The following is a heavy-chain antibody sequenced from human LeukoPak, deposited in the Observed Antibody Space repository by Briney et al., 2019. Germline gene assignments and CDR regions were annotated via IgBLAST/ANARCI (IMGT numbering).Heavy chain of an antibody. CDR3: ATTLHSGYYDLY. CDR1: GFTVSSNY. V-gene: IGHV3-23*01. J-gene: IGHJ4*02. Sequence: GGSLRLSCAASGFTVSSNYMSWVRQAPGKGLEWVSGIGGSGAGTYYAVSVKGRFTISRDNSKNTLYLQMNSLRAEDTAVYYCATTLHSGYYDLYWGQGTLVTVSS. CDR2: IGGSGAGT. D-gene: IGHD3-22*01.